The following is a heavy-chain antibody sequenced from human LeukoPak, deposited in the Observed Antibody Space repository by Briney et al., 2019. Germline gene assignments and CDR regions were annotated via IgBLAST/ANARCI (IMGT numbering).Heavy chain of an antibody. CDR3: ARKLLLGGNWFDP. J-gene: IGHJ5*02. Sequence: GASVKVSCKTSGGTFTSYAITWVRQAPGQGLEWMGKIIPISGTTNYAQKFQGGVTFTADESTSTAYMELSSLRSEDTALYYCARKLLLGGNWFDPWGQGTLVTVSS. V-gene: IGHV1-69*13. CDR1: GGTFTSYA. CDR2: IIPISGTT. D-gene: IGHD2-21*01.